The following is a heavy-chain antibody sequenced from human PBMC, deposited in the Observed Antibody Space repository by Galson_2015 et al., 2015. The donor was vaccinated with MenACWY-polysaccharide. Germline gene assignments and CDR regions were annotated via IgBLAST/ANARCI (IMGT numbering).Heavy chain of an antibody. CDR2: ISKSGDSI. Sequence: SLRLSCAASGFSLGALYMSWIRQAPGKGLEWLSYISKSGDSIYYGDSVKGRFAISRDNAKNSLYLQLNSLEVEDPAIYYCARGHYGLDVWGQGTTVTVSS. J-gene: IGHJ6*02. CDR1: GFSLGALY. CDR3: ARGHYGLDV. V-gene: IGHV3-11*01.